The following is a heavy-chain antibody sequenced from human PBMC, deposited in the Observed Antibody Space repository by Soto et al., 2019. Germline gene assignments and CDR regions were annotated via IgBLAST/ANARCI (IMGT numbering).Heavy chain of an antibody. J-gene: IGHJ6*02. CDR2: IIPIFGTA. D-gene: IGHD6-13*01. CDR1: GGTFSSYA. Sequence: QVQLVQSGAEVKKPGSSVKVSCKASGGTFSSYAISWVRQAPGQGLEWMGGIIPIFGTANYAQKFQGRVTITADESTSPAYMKLSSLGSDDTAVYYCARDGPDSSSWYDYCYRMDVWGQGTTVTVSS. CDR3: ARDGPDSSSWYDYCYRMDV. V-gene: IGHV1-69*12.